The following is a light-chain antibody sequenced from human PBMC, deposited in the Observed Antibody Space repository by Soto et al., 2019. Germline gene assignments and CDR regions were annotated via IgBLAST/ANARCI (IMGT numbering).Light chain of an antibody. CDR1: NVGSRS. J-gene: IGLJ2*01. CDR2: YES. CDR3: QVWEATGDQVV. V-gene: IGLV3-21*01. Sequence: SYELTQPPSVSVAPGETARISCGGNNVGSRSVHWYQQKPGQAPFLVIYYESDRPSGIPERFSGSNSGNTATLIISRVEAGDEADYYCQVWEATGDQVVFGGGTKVTVL.